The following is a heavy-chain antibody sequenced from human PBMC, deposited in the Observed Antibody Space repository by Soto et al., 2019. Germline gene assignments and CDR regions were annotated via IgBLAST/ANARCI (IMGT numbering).Heavy chain of an antibody. Sequence: PGESLKISCKGSGYSFRNNWITWVRQMPGKGLEWMGRIDLTDSYTSYSPSFQGHVSFSAATSITTAYLQWSSLRASDTAMYYCAINEGAHYDRSCFHYALDYWGQGTPVTVSS. CDR3: AINEGAHYDRSCFHYALDY. J-gene: IGHJ4*02. CDR1: GYSFRNNW. V-gene: IGHV5-10-1*01. CDR2: IDLTDSYT. D-gene: IGHD3-22*01.